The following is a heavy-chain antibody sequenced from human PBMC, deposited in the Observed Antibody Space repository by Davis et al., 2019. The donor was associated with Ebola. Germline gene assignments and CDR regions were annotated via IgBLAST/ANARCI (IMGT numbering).Heavy chain of an antibody. CDR2: ISGSGGST. J-gene: IGHJ4*02. D-gene: IGHD1-26*01. V-gene: IGHV3-23*01. CDR1: GFTFSSYA. Sequence: GESLKISCAASGFTFSSYAMSWVRQAPGKGLEWVSAISGSGGSTYYADSVKGRFTISRDNSKNTLYLQMNSLRAEDTAVYYCAIDTTALVGAPPNFDYWGQGTLVTVSS. CDR3: AIDTTALVGAPPNFDY.